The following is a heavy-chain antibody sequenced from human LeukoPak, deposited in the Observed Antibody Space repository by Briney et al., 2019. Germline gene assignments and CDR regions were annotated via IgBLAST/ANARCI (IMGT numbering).Heavy chain of an antibody. Sequence: SETLFLTCTVSGGSISSGDYYWSWIRQPPGKGLEWIGYIYYSGSTYYNPSLKSRVTISVDTSKNQFSLKLSSVTAADTAVYYCARNTVTTRSVSWFDPWSQGTLVTVSS. CDR2: IYYSGST. CDR1: GGSISSGDYY. CDR3: ARNTVTTRSVSWFDP. J-gene: IGHJ5*02. D-gene: IGHD4-11*01. V-gene: IGHV4-30-4*01.